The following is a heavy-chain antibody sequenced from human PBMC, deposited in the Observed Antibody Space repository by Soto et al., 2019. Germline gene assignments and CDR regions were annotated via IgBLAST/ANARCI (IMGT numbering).Heavy chain of an antibody. Sequence: SLRLSCAASLFTFSSYAMHLVLHTPFKGLEWVAVISYDGSNKYYADSVKGRFTISRDNSKNTLYLQMNSLRAEDTAVYYCARDRSVVRYFYYGMDVWGQGTTVTVSS. J-gene: IGHJ6*02. CDR2: ISYDGSNK. CDR3: ARDRSVVRYFYYGMDV. V-gene: IGHV3-30-3*01. CDR1: LFTFSSYA. D-gene: IGHD3-10*01.